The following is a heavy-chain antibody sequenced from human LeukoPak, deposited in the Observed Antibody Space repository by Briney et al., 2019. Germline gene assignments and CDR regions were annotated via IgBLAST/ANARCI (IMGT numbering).Heavy chain of an antibody. V-gene: IGHV3-23*01. J-gene: IGHJ3*02. CDR3: AKKMTTRAFDI. Sequence: GGSLRLSCAASGFTFSNYAMSWVRQAPGKGLEWVSGISTGGGVIYYADSVKGRFTMSRDNSKNTLFLQMNSLRAEDTAVYYCAKKMTTRAFDIWGQGTMVTVSS. CDR1: GFTFSNYA. CDR2: ISTGGGVI. D-gene: IGHD4-17*01.